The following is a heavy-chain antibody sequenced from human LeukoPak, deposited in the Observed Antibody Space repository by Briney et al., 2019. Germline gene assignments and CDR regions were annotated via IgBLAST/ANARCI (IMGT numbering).Heavy chain of an antibody. J-gene: IGHJ4*02. V-gene: IGHV3-30*18. CDR1: GFTFSSYG. CDR2: ISYDGSNK. Sequence: GRSLTLSCAASGFTFSSYGMHWVRQAPGKGLEWVAVISYDGSNKYYADSVKGRFTISRDNSKNTLYLQMNSLRAEDTAVYYCAKKRVVRYFDWFIDYWGQGTLVTVSS. CDR3: AKKRVVRYFDWFIDY. D-gene: IGHD3-9*01.